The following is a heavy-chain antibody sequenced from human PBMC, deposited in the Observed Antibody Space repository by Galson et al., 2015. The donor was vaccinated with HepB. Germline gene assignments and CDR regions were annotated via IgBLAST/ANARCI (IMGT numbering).Heavy chain of an antibody. CDR2: LPSQPDGRTT. J-gene: IGHJ6*02. D-gene: IGHD2-2*01. CDR3: TTASSQLSEVAFYYYYGMDV. CDR1: GLTFRNAW. Sequence: PLRLPRAAPGLTFRNAWPTRAPHAPRPGLALVGRLPSQPDGRTTDYAAPVKGRFTISRDDSKNTLYLQMNSLKTEDTAVYYCTTASSQLSEVAFYYYYGMDVWGQGTTVTVSS. V-gene: IGHV3-15*01.